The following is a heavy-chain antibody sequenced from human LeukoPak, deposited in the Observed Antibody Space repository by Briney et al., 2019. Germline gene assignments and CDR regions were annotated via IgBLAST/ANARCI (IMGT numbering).Heavy chain of an antibody. D-gene: IGHD3-3*01. V-gene: IGHV4-39*01. CDR3: ARQLKDQKGLRFLEWLSRSFDY. J-gene: IGHJ4*02. CDR2: IYYSGST. Sequence: SETLSLTCTVSGGSISSSSYYWGWIRQPPGKGLEWIGSIYYSGSTYYNPSLKSRVTISVDTSKNQFSLKLSSVTAADTAVYYCARQLKDQKGLRFLEWLSRSFDYWGQGTLVTVSS. CDR1: GGSISSSSYY.